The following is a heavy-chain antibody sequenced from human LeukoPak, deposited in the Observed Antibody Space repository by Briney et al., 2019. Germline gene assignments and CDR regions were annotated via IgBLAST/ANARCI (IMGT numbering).Heavy chain of an antibody. Sequence: SQTLSLTCTVSGGSISSGSYYWSWIRQPAGKGLEWIGRIYTSGSTNYNPSLKSRVTISVDTSKNQFSLKLSSVTAADTAVYYCARGYYGSGSYYYWGQGTLVTVSS. CDR3: ARGYYGSGSYYY. V-gene: IGHV4-61*02. J-gene: IGHJ4*02. CDR2: IYTSGST. CDR1: GGSISSGSYY. D-gene: IGHD3-10*01.